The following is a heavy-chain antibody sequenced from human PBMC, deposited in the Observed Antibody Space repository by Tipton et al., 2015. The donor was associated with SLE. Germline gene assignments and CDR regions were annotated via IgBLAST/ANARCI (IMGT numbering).Heavy chain of an antibody. Sequence: TLSLTCTVSGYSISSGHYWGWIRQSPGKGLEWIGSISHSGNTYYNPSLQSRVSMSVDTSKNQVLVRLNSVTAADTATYYCARHDYDDNGYYLHYFDKWGQGTLVTVSS. V-gene: IGHV4-38-2*02. CDR2: ISHSGNT. D-gene: IGHD3-22*01. J-gene: IGHJ4*02. CDR3: ARHDYDDNGYYLHYFDK. CDR1: GYSISSGHY.